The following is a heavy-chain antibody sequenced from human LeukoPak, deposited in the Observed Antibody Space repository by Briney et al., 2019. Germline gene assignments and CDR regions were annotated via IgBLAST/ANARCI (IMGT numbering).Heavy chain of an antibody. CDR2: INQDGSET. CDR3: ARGFFSYGS. V-gene: IGHV3-7*04. D-gene: IGHD5-18*01. J-gene: IGHJ5*02. Sequence: GGSLRLSCAASGFTFSDNWMHWVRQAPGKGLEWVANINQDGSETYYVDSVKGRFTISRDNAKNSLYLQMDNLRADDTAVYYCARGFFSYGSWGQGTLVTVSS. CDR1: GFTFSDNW.